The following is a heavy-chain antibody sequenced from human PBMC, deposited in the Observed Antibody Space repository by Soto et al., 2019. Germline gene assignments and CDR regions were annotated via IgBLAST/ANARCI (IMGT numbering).Heavy chain of an antibody. CDR1: GYTFTGYY. D-gene: IGHD6-13*01. CDR2: INPNSGGT. V-gene: IGHV1-2*02. Sequence: ASVKVSCKASGYTFTGYYMRWVRQAPGQGLEWMGWINPNSGGTNYAQKFQGRVTMTRDTSISTAYMELSRLRSDDTAVYYCARAGDSSSWYIGYWGQGTLVTVSS. J-gene: IGHJ4*02. CDR3: ARAGDSSSWYIGY.